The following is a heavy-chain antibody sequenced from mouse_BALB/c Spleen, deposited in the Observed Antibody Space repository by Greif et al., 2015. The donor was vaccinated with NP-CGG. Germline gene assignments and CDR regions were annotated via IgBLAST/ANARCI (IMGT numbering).Heavy chain of an antibody. Sequence: LMESGPELVKPGASVKISCKASGYTFTDYYINWVKQKPGQGHEWIGWIYPGSGNTKYNEKFKGKATLTVDTSSSTVYMQLSSLTSEDTAAYFCARRTGTEAMDYWGQGTSVTVSS. CDR3: ARRTGTEAMDY. J-gene: IGHJ4*01. D-gene: IGHD4-1*01. CDR1: GYTFTDYY. V-gene: IGHV1-84*02. CDR2: IYPGSGNT.